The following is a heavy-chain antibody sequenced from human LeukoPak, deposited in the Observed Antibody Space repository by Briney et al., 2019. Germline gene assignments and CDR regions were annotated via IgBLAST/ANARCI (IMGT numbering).Heavy chain of an antibody. V-gene: IGHV4-59*08. CDR2: IYYSGGT. D-gene: IGHD6-13*01. CDR3: ATTGATSPSSASWFNIEY. J-gene: IGHJ4*02. Sequence: PETLSLTCTVSGGSVTSYYCNWVRQPPGRGLKWIGYIYYSGGTNYNPSLESRVTISLDTAKNQFSLKLRSVTAEDTAVYYCATTGATSPSSASWFNIEYWGQGTLVPVSS. CDR1: GGSVTSYY.